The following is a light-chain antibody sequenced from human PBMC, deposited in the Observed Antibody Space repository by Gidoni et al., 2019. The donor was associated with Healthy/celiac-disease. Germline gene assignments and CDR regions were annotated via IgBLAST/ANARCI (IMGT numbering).Light chain of an antibody. Sequence: EMVLTQSPGTLSLSPGERATPSCRASQSVSSSYLAWYQQKPGQAPRLLIDGASSRATGIPYRFSGSGSGTDFTLTIIRLEPEDFAVYYCHQYGSSPWAFGQGTKVEIK. CDR3: HQYGSSPWA. CDR2: GAS. CDR1: QSVSSSY. V-gene: IGKV3-20*01. J-gene: IGKJ1*01.